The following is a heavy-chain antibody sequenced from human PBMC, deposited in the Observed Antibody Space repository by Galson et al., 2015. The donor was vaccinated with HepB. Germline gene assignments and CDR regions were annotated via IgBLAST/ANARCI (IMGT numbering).Heavy chain of an antibody. J-gene: IGHJ6*03. CDR2: INPSGGST. CDR1: GYTFTSYY. CDR3: ARTSYYYDSQDGNDMDV. Sequence: SVKVSCKASGYTFTSYYMHWVRQAPGQGLEWMGIINPSGGSTSYAQKFQGRVTMTRDTSTSTVYMELSSLRSEDTAVYYCARTSYYYDSQDGNDMDVWGKGTTVTVSS. D-gene: IGHD3-22*01. V-gene: IGHV1-46*03.